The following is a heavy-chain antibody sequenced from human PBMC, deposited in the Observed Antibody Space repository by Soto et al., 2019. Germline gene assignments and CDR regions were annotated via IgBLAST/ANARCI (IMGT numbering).Heavy chain of an antibody. CDR1: GGSISSSNL. Sequence: SETLSLTCAVSGGSISSSNLWSWVRQHPGKGLEWIGYIYYSVSTYYNPSLKSRVTISVDTSKNQFSLKLSSVTAADTAVYYCARSYSSSWFDWFDPWGQGTLVTVSS. V-gene: IGHV4-31*11. CDR2: IYYSVST. CDR3: ARSYSSSWFDWFDP. J-gene: IGHJ5*02. D-gene: IGHD6-13*01.